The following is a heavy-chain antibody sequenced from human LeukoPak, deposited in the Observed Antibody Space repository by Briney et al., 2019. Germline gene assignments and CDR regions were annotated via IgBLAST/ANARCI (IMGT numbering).Heavy chain of an antibody. V-gene: IGHV3-30*18. CDR3: AKQWLVLVWPPDY. J-gene: IGHJ4*02. CDR2: ISYDGTTK. CDR1: GFTFSSYG. Sequence: GRSLRLSCAASGFTFSSYGMHWVRQAPGKGLEWVAVISYDGTTKYYADSVKGRFTISRDNSKNTLDLQMNSLRVEDTAVYYCAKQWLVLVWPPDYWGQGTLVTVSS. D-gene: IGHD6-19*01.